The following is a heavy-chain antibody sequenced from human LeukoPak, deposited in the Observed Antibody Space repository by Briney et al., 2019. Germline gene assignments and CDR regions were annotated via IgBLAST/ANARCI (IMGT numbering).Heavy chain of an antibody. Sequence: ASVKVSCKASGYTFTSYYIHWVRQAPGQGLECMGIINPSGGSTTYAQKFQGRITMTRDMSTSTVYMELSSLRSEDTAMYNCARGSRYFDYWGQGTLVTVSS. CDR2: INPSGGST. V-gene: IGHV1-46*01. J-gene: IGHJ4*02. CDR1: GYTFTSYY. CDR3: ARGSRYFDY. D-gene: IGHD1-26*01.